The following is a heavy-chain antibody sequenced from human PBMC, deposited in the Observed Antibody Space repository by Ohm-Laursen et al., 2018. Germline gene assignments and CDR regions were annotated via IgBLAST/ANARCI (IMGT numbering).Heavy chain of an antibody. J-gene: IGHJ6*02. CDR1: GFTFSSYG. V-gene: IGHV3-30*03. CDR2: ISYDGSNK. CDR3: ARDEEYRDFYYYGMDV. D-gene: IGHD5-18*01. Sequence: LSLTCTASGFTFSSYGMHWVRQAPGKGLEWVAVISYDGSNKYYADSVEGRFTISRDKFKNTLDLQMHGLRVEDTAVYYCARDEEYRDFYYYGMDVWGQGTTVIVSS.